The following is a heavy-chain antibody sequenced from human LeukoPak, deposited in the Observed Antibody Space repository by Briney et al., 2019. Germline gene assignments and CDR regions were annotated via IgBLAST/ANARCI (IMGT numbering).Heavy chain of an antibody. Sequence: PGGSLRLSCAASGFTFSSYGMSWVRQAPGKGLEWVSAISGSGGGTYYADSVKGQFTISRDNSKNTLYLQMNGLRVEDTAVYYCAKDLGPRKNVDYWGQGTLVTVSS. CDR1: GFTFSSYG. CDR2: ISGSGGGT. V-gene: IGHV3-23*01. CDR3: AKDLGPRKNVDY. J-gene: IGHJ4*02.